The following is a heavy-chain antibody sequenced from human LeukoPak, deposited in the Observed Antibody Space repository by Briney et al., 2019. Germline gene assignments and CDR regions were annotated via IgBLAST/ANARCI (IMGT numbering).Heavy chain of an antibody. CDR3: ARVGVVVPAAMGGDWFDP. D-gene: IGHD2-2*01. V-gene: IGHV3-30-3*01. J-gene: IGHJ5*02. Sequence: GGSLRLSCAASGFTFSSYAMHWVRQAPGKGLEWVAVISYDGSNKYYADSVKGRFTISRDNSKNTLYLQMNSLRAEDTAVYYCARVGVVVPAAMGGDWFDPWGQGTLVTVSS. CDR1: GFTFSSYA. CDR2: ISYDGSNK.